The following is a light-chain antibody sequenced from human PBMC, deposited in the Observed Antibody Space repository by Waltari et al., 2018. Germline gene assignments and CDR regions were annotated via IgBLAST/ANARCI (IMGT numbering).Light chain of an antibody. CDR1: SGINVGSYR. V-gene: IGLV5-39*01. CDR2: YNSASDK. J-gene: IGLJ2*01. CDR3: AIWYSNAVV. Sequence: QPVLTQPTSLSASPGASARFTCTLRSGINVGSYRIYWYQQKAGSLPRYLLRYNSASDKQQGSGVPSRFSASKDASTNAGLLFISGLQSEDEADYYCAIWYSNAVVFGGGTKLTVL.